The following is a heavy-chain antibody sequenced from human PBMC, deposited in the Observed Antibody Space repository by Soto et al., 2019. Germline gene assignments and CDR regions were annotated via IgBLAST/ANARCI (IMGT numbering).Heavy chain of an antibody. CDR3: ASAQGIAAAIDY. J-gene: IGHJ4*02. V-gene: IGHV1-46*03. CDR2: INPSGGST. D-gene: IGHD6-13*01. CDR1: GYTFTSYY. Sequence: QVQLVQSGAEVKKPGASVKVSCKASGYTFTSYYMHWVRQAPGQGLEWMGIINPSGGSTSYAQKFQARVTMTSYTPTSKGKVELTTLRSENTAVYYFASAQGIAAAIDYWGQGTLVTVSS.